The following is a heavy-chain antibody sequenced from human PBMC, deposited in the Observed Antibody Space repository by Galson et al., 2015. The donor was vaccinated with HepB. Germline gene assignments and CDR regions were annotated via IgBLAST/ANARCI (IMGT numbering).Heavy chain of an antibody. Sequence: SLRLSCAASGFTFSSYAMSWVRQAPGKGLEWVSAISGSGGSTYYADSVKGRFTISRDNSKNTLYLQMNSLRAEDTAVYYCAKGSKGFLENTHFDYWGQGTLVTVSS. CDR1: GFTFSSYA. V-gene: IGHV3-23*01. CDR3: AKGSKGFLENTHFDY. J-gene: IGHJ4*02. CDR2: ISGSGGST. D-gene: IGHD3-3*01.